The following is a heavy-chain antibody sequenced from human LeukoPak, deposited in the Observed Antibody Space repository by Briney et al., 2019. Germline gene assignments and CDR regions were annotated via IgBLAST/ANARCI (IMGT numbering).Heavy chain of an antibody. V-gene: IGHV3-20*04. Sequence: GGSLRLSCAASGFTVSSNYMNWVRQAPGKGLEWVSGINWNGGSTGYADSVKGRFTISRDNAKNSLYLQMNSLRAEDTALYYCARDKGYCSSTSCSPFDYWGQETLVTVSS. J-gene: IGHJ4*02. D-gene: IGHD2-2*01. CDR1: GFTVSSNY. CDR2: INWNGGST. CDR3: ARDKGYCSSTSCSPFDY.